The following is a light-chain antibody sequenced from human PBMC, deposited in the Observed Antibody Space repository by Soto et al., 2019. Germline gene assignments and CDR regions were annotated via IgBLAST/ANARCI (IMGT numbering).Light chain of an antibody. Sequence: EIVMTQSPATLSVSPGEGVTLSCRASQSVSSSYLAWYQQKPGQAPRLLIYGASSRATGIPDRFSGSGSGTDFTLTISRLEPEDFAVYYCQQYGSSPPTFGQGTRLEI. V-gene: IGKV3-20*01. CDR3: QQYGSSPPT. J-gene: IGKJ5*01. CDR1: QSVSSSY. CDR2: GAS.